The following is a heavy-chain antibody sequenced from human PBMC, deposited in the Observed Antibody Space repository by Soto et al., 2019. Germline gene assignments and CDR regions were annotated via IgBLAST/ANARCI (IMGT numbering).Heavy chain of an antibody. CDR2: TSYDGSNK. D-gene: IGHD6-25*01. CDR1: GFTFRSYG. Sequence: QVQLVESGGGVVQPGRSLRLSCAASGFTFRSYGMHWVRQAPGKGLEWVAVTSYDGSNKYYADSVKGRFTISRDNSKNTLYLQMNSLRAEDTAVYYCAKDRRPNSYYGMDVWGQGTTVTVSS. J-gene: IGHJ6*02. CDR3: AKDRRPNSYYGMDV. V-gene: IGHV3-30*18.